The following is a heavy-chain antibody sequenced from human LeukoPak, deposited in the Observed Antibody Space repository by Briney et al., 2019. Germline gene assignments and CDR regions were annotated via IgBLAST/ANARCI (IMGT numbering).Heavy chain of an antibody. Sequence: GGSLSLPCPASGFTVSSNYWSGFRRPPGRGLEGFPVIYSGGSTYYADSVKGRFTISRDNSKNTLYLQMNSLRAEDTAVYYCAASHGYYDSSGYCRYWGQGTLVTVSS. CDR1: GFTVSSNY. CDR2: IYSGGST. V-gene: IGHV3-53*01. D-gene: IGHD3-22*01. CDR3: AASHGYYDSSGYCRY. J-gene: IGHJ4*02.